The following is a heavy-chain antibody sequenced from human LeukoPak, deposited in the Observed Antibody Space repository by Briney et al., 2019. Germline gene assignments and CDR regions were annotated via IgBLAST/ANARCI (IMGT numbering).Heavy chain of an antibody. CDR1: GDSKSSSY. CDR2: IHTSGST. CDR3: ARVRLGRGLDY. D-gene: IGHD6-19*01. J-gene: IGHJ4*02. Sequence: SDPLSLTCTLCGDSKSSSYGGWIPQPAEGALVWIGRIHTSGSTYYSPSLKSRVTMSVDTSTNQFSLKLSSVTAADTAMYYCARVRLGRGLDYWGQGTLVSVSS. V-gene: IGHV4-4*07.